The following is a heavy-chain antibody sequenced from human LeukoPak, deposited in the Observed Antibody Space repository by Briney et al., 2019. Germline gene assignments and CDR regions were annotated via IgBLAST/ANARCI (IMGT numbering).Heavy chain of an antibody. J-gene: IGHJ6*02. V-gene: IGHV4-4*07. Sequence: SETLSLTCTVSGDSINNYYWNWIRQPAGKGLEWIGRIYSSGSTNYNPSLKSRVTISVDTSKNQFSLKLSSVTAADTAVYYCARLGNSSSWLYYYYGMDVWGQGTTVTVSS. D-gene: IGHD6-13*01. CDR3: ARLGNSSSWLYYYYGMDV. CDR2: IYSSGST. CDR1: GDSINNYY.